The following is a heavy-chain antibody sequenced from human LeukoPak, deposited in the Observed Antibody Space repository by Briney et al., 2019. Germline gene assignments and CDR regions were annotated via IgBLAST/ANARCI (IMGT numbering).Heavy chain of an antibody. V-gene: IGHV3-7*01. J-gene: IGHJ4*02. CDR1: GYTFSSYA. CDR2: IKQDGTEK. Sequence: GGSLRLSCAASGYTFSSYAMSWVRKAPGKGLEWVANIKQDGTEKYYVDSVKGRFTISRDNAKNSLYLQMNSLRAEDTAVYYCARDLNWETYWGQGTLVSVSS. CDR3: ARDLNWETY. D-gene: IGHD7-27*01.